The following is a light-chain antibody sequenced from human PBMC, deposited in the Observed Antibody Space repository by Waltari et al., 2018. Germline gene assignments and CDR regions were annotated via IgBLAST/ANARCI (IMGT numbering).Light chain of an antibody. CDR2: DNV. CDR1: NFNIGHNF. CDR3: VTWDVSLSAVV. J-gene: IGLJ3*02. V-gene: IGLV1-51*01. Sequence: QSVLPQPPSVSAAPGENVTVPCSGSNFNIGHNFLSWYQHLPGTAPKLLIYDNVKRPSGMSDRFSGAKSGTSATLGIAGLQTDDEGDYYCVTWDVSLSAVVFGGGTKLTVL.